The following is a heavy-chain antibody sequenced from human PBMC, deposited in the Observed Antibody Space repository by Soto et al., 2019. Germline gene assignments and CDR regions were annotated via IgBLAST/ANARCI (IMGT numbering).Heavy chain of an antibody. CDR1: GFTFSSYG. CDR2: ISYDGSNK. Sequence: GGSLRLSCAASGFTFSSYGMHWVRQAPGKGLEWVAVISYDGSNKYYADSVKGRFTISRDNSKNTLYLQMNSLRAEDTAVYYCAKDRGRAMYSSGWYMNYWGQGTLVTVSS. CDR3: AKDRGRAMYSSGWYMNY. J-gene: IGHJ4*02. D-gene: IGHD6-19*01. V-gene: IGHV3-30*18.